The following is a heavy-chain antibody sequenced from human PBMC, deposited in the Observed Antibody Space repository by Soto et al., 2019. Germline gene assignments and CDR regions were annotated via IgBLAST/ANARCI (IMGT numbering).Heavy chain of an antibody. V-gene: IGHV4-4*02. J-gene: IGHJ5*02. D-gene: IGHD3-10*01. CDR3: ARDLGNMVRGVIGRNWFDP. CDR2: IYHSGST. CDR1: GGSISSSNW. Sequence: SETLSLTCAVSGGSISSSNWWSWVRQPPGKGLEWIGEIYHSGSTNYNPSLKSRVTISVDKSKNQFSLKLSSVTAADTAVYYCARDLGNMVRGVIGRNWFDPWGQGTLVTVSS.